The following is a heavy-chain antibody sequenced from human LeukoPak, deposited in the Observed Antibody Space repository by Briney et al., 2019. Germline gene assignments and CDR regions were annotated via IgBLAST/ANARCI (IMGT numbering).Heavy chain of an antibody. CDR3: ARTVTTTHFDY. V-gene: IGHV4-30-2*01. D-gene: IGHD4-11*01. Sequence: PSQTLSLTCAVSGGSISSSGYSWSWLRQPPGKGLEWIGYIYHSGGTYYNPSLKSRVTISVDRSSNQFSLKLTSVTAADTAVYYCARTVTTTHFDYWGQGTLVTVSS. J-gene: IGHJ4*02. CDR1: GGSISSSGYS. CDR2: IYHSGGT.